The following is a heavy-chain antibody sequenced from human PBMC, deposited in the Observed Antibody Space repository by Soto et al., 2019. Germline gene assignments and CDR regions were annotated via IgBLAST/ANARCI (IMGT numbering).Heavy chain of an antibody. CDR2: ISAYNGDT. J-gene: IGHJ6*03. Sequence: GASVKVSCKASGYTFTNYGITWVRQAPGQGLEWMGWISAYNGDTHYTQRLQGRVTMTTDTSTSTAYVELRGLRSDDTAVYYCARVRQLVVYFYYYMDVWGKGTKVTVSS. CDR3: ARVRQLVVYFYYYMDV. CDR1: GYTFTNYG. V-gene: IGHV1-18*01. D-gene: IGHD6-6*01.